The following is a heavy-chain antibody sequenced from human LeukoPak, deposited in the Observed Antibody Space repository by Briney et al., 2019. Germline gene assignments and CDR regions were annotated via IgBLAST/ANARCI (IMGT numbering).Heavy chain of an antibody. V-gene: IGHV3-21*01. CDR1: GYSFTSYW. CDR2: INSDSSHI. Sequence: GESLKISCKGSGYSFTSYWIGWVRQAPGKGLEWVSSINSDSSHIYYADSVKGRFTISRDNAKNSLYLQMNSLRAEDTAVYYCARGPIPDYWGQGTLVTVSS. D-gene: IGHD2-2*02. J-gene: IGHJ4*02. CDR3: ARGPIPDY.